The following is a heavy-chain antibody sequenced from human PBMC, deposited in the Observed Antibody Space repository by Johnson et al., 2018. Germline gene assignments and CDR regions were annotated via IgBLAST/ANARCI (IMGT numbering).Heavy chain of an antibody. CDR3: AKDENWGSAFDI. D-gene: IGHD7-27*01. CDR2: IWYDGSIE. V-gene: IGHV3-30*18. Sequence: QVQLVQSGGGVVQPGRSLRLSCAASGFTFSSYGLYWVRQAPGKGLEWVAIIWYDGSIENYADSVKGRFTLSRDNSETTLYLQRNSLRAEDTAVYYCAKDENWGSAFDIWGQGTTVTVSS. CDR1: GFTFSSYG. J-gene: IGHJ3*02.